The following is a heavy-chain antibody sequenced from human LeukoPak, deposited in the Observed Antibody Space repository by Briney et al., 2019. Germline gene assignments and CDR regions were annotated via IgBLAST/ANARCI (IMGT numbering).Heavy chain of an antibody. V-gene: IGHV1-69*04. CDR2: IIPILGIA. CDR3: ARSGPRWYYDSSGYPT. J-gene: IGHJ5*02. CDR1: GGTFSSYA. Sequence: SVTVSCKASGGTFSSYAISWVRQAPGQGLEWMGRIIPILGIANYAQKFQGRVTITADKSTSTAYMELSSLRSEDTAVYYCARSGPRWYYDSSGYPTWGQGTLVTVSS. D-gene: IGHD3-22*01.